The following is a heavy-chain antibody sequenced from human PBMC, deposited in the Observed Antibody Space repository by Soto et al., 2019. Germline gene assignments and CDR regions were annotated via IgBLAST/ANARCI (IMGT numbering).Heavy chain of an antibody. D-gene: IGHD2-15*01. CDR2: ISGSGGST. CDR3: AKELGWVAATGTGYYYYGMDV. V-gene: IGHV3-23*01. J-gene: IGHJ6*02. Sequence: GGSLRLSCAASGFTFSSYAMSWVRQAPGKGLEWVSAISGSGGSTYYADSVKGRFTISRDNSKNTLYLQMNSLRAEDTAVYYCAKELGWVAATGTGYYYYGMDVWGQGTTVTVSS. CDR1: GFTFSSYA.